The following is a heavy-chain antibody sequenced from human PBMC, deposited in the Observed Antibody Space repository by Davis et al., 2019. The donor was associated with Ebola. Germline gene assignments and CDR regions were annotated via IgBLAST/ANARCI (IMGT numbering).Heavy chain of an antibody. J-gene: IGHJ4*02. V-gene: IGHV3-15*01. CDR2: IRSRSDGGTT. CDR1: GFTFSNVW. CDR3: TLGEN. D-gene: IGHD3-16*01. Sequence: PGGSLRLSCAASGFTFSNVWFTWVRQCPGKGLQWIGRIRSRSDGGTTDYAAPLKGRFTISRDDLQNMVYLQMNSLKTEDTAVYFCTLGENWGPGTQITVSS.